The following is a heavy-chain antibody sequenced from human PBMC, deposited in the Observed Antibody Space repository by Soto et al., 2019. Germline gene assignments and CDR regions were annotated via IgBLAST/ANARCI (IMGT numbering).Heavy chain of an antibody. CDR1: GFTFSSYA. CDR3: AKDLTGWDY. J-gene: IGHJ4*02. D-gene: IGHD7-27*01. V-gene: IGHV3-23*01. CDR2: ISGSGSGT. Sequence: EVQLLESGGGLVQPGGSLRLSCAASGFTFSSYAMSWVRQAPGKGLEWVSAISGSGSGTYYADSVKGRFTISRDNSKNTLYLQMNSLRAEDTAIYYRAKDLTGWDYWGQGTLVTVSS.